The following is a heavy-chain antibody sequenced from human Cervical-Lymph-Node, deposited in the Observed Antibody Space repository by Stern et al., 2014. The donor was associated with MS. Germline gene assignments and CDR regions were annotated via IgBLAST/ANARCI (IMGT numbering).Heavy chain of an antibody. J-gene: IGHJ5*02. CDR3: ASTLHGGLYNWFDP. V-gene: IGHV3-21*01. Sequence: EMQLVESGGGLVTPGGSLRLSCAASGFTFRDYSMNWVRPAPGTRLAWASSITNSGASMYYGDSVKGRITISRDNAKNTLYLQMDSLSAEDTATYFCASTLHGGLYNWFDPWGQGTLVTVSS. CDR1: GFTFRDYS. CDR2: ITNSGASM. D-gene: IGHD2-2*01.